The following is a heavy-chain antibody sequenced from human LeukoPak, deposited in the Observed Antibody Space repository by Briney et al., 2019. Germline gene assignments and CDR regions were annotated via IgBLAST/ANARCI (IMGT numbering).Heavy chain of an antibody. J-gene: IGHJ4*02. V-gene: IGHV3-30*02. D-gene: IGHD3-10*01. CDR2: IRSDSSNQ. CDR3: AKDKEYGSGSYYTT. CDR1: AFRFSSYG. Sequence: GGSLRLSCAASAFRFSSYGMHWVRQAPGKGPEWVAFIRSDSSNQYYADSVKGRFTISRDNSKNTLYLQMNSLRAEDTALYYCAKDKEYGSGSYYTTWGQGTLVTVSS.